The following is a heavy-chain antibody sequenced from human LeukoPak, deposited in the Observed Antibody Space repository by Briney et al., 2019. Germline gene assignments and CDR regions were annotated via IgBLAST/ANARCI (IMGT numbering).Heavy chain of an antibody. CDR2: INPNSGGT. D-gene: IGHD6-19*01. CDR3: ARVSGRQQWLAAKRGYYMDA. Sequence: VSVKVSCKASGYTFTGYYMHWVRQAPGQGLEWMGWINPNSGGTNYAQKFQGRVTMTRDTSISTAYMELSRLRSDDTAVYYCARVSGRQQWLAAKRGYYMDAWGRGTTVTVSS. V-gene: IGHV1-2*02. J-gene: IGHJ6*03. CDR1: GYTFTGYY.